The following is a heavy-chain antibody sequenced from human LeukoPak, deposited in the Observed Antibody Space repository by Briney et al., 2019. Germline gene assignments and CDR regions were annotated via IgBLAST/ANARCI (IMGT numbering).Heavy chain of an antibody. Sequence: SETLSLTCAVYGGSFSGYYWSWIRQPPGKGLEWIGEINQSGSTNYNPSLKSRVTISVDASKNQFSLKLSSVTAADTAVYYCARAVNIVVVTAHVYFDYWGQGTLVTVSS. CDR3: ARAVNIVVVTAHVYFDY. J-gene: IGHJ4*02. D-gene: IGHD2-21*02. CDR1: GGSFSGYY. CDR2: INQSGST. V-gene: IGHV4-34*01.